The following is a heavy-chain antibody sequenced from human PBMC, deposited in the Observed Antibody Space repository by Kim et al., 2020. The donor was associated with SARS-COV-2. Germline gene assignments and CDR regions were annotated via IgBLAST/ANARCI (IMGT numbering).Heavy chain of an antibody. CDR2: ISGSRGAT. CDR1: GFTVSTID. CDR3: ARGHLDY. Sequence: GGSLRLSCAAAGFTVSTIDMIWVRQAPGKGLEWISYISGSRGATYYADSVMGRFTISRDSAKNSLYLQMNSLRNEDTAAYYCARGHLDYWGQGTLVAVSS. V-gene: IGHV3-48*02. J-gene: IGHJ4*02.